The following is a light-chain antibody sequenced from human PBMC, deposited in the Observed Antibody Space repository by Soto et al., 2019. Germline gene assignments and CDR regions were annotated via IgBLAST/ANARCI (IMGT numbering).Light chain of an antibody. CDR2: EVT. J-gene: IGLJ1*01. V-gene: IGLV2-23*02. Sequence: QSALTQPASVSGSPRQSITISCTGTNSDVGSYNLVSWFQQHPGKAPKLVIYEVTKRPSGVSDRFSGSKSGNMASLTISGLQAEDEADYYCFSYAGDSVYVFGTGTKLTVL. CDR1: NSDVGSYNL. CDR3: FSYAGDSVYV.